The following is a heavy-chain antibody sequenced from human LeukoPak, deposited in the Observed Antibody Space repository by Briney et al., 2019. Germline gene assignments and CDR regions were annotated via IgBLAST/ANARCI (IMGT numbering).Heavy chain of an antibody. J-gene: IGHJ4*02. CDR1: GFTFSSYS. Sequence: GGSLRLSCAASGFTFSSYSMNWVRQAPGKGLEWVSLISSSSSSIFYADSVKGRFTISRDSAKNSLYLQMNSLRGEDTAVYYCARPPPGGWYGSLDYWGQGTLVTVPS. CDR3: ARPPPGGWYGSLDY. CDR2: ISSSSSSI. V-gene: IGHV3-21*01. D-gene: IGHD6-19*01.